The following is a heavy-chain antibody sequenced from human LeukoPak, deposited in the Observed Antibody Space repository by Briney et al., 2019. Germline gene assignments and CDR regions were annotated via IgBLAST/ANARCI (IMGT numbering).Heavy chain of an antibody. V-gene: IGHV3-23*01. Sequence: GGSLRLSCAASGFTFNNFAMNWVRQAPGKGLEWVSSVNFRGTISYYADSVKGRFTISRDNSKNTLFLQMDSLRAEDAAIYYCAKGERGIDYWGQGTLVTVSS. J-gene: IGHJ4*02. CDR1: GFTFNNFA. CDR2: VNFRGTIS. CDR3: AKGERGIDY. D-gene: IGHD7-27*01.